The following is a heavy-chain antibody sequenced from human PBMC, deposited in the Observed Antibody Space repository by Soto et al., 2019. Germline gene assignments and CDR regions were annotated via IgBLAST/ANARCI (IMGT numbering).Heavy chain of an antibody. D-gene: IGHD6-13*01. V-gene: IGHV4-39*01. CDR2: IYYSGST. Sequence: NPSETLSLTCTVSGGSISSSSYYWGWIRQPPGKGLEWIGSIYYSGSTYYNPSLKSRVTISVDTSKNQFSLKLSSVTAADTAVYYCARHAAAAGTWGVWEVGEFDYWGQGTLVTVSS. CDR3: ARHAAAAGTWGVWEVGEFDY. CDR1: GGSISSSSYY. J-gene: IGHJ4*02.